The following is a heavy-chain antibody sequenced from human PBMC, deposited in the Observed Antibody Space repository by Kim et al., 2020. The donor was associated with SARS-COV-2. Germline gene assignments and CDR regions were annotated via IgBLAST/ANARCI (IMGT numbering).Heavy chain of an antibody. V-gene: IGHV3-48*03. J-gene: IGHJ6*02. CDR3: ARGGKQQLVLLYYYYYYGMDV. D-gene: IGHD6-13*01. Sequence: GGSLRLSCAASGFTFSSYEMNWVRQAPGKGLEWVSYIRSSGSTIYYADSVKGRFTISRDNAKNSLYLQMNSLRAEDTAVYYCARGGKQQLVLLYYYYYYGMDVWGQGTTVTVSS. CDR2: IRSSGSTI. CDR1: GFTFSSYE.